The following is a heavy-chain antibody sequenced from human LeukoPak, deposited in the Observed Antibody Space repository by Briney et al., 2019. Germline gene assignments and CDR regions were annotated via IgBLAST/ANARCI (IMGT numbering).Heavy chain of an antibody. V-gene: IGHV4-59*08. Sequence: PSETLSLTCTVSGDSISSYYWSWIRQPPGKGLEWIGYIYYRGSTNYTPSLKSRVTISVDTSKNQFSLKLSSVTAADTAVYYCARLIFGALDAFDIWGQGTMVTVPS. J-gene: IGHJ3*02. CDR3: ARLIFGALDAFDI. CDR1: GDSISSYY. CDR2: IYYRGST. D-gene: IGHD3-3*02.